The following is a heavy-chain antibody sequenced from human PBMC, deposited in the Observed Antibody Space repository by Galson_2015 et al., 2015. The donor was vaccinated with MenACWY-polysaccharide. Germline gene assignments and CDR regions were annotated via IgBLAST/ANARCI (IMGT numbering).Heavy chain of an antibody. CDR1: GFTFSSYW. V-gene: IGHV3-74*01. J-gene: IGHJ5*02. D-gene: IGHD3-22*01. Sequence: SLRLSCAASGFTFSSYWMHWVRHAPGKGLVWVSRINSDGSSTSYADSVKGRFTISRDNAKNTLYLQMNSLRAEDTAVYYCARDSHYYDSSVYYPNNWFDPWGQGTLVTVSS. CDR3: ARDSHYYDSSVYYPNNWFDP. CDR2: INSDGSST.